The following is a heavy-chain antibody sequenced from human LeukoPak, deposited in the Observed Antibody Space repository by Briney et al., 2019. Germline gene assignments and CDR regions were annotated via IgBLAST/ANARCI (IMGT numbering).Heavy chain of an antibody. CDR3: ARFRGTRGVDY. CDR2: IYSGGNT. V-gene: IGHV3-53*01. Sequence: PGGPLRLSCAASGFTVSSHYMTWVRQAPGKGLEWVSVIYSGGNTYYADSVKGRFTISRDNSKNTVYLQMNSLRVEDTAVYYCARFRGTRGVDYWGQGTLVTVSS. D-gene: IGHD3-16*01. CDR1: GFTVSSHY. J-gene: IGHJ4*02.